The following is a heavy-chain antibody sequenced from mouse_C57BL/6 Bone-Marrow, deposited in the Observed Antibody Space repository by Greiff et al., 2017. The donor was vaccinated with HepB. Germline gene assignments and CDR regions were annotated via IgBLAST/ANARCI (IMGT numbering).Heavy chain of an antibody. CDR2: IWSGGST. V-gene: IGHV2-2*01. CDR1: GFSLTSYG. Sequence: QVQLKQSGPGLVQPSQSLSITCTVSGFSLTSYGVHWVRQSPGKGLEWLGVIWSGGSTDYNAAFISRLSISKDNSKSQVFFKMNSLQADYTAIYYCARYGPGCYAMDYWGQGTSVTVSS. CDR3: ARYGPGCYAMDY. J-gene: IGHJ4*01. D-gene: IGHD2-10*02.